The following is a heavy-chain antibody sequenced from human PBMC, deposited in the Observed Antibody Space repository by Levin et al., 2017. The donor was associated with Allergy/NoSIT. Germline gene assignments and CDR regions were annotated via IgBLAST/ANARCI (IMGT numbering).Heavy chain of an antibody. J-gene: IGHJ3*02. CDR2: IFTSGST. V-gene: IGHV4-61*02. CDR1: GGSISSGSYY. CDR3: AREGYSYGYAFDI. Sequence: SETLSLTCTVSGGSISSGSYYWSWIRQPAGKGLEWIGRIFTSGSTNYNPSLKSRVTISVDTSKNQFSLKLSSVTAADTAVYFCAREGYSYGYAFDIWGQGTMVTVSS. D-gene: IGHD5-18*01.